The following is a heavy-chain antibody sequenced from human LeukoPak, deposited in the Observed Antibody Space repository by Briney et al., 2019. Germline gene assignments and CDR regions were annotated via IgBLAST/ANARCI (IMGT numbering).Heavy chain of an antibody. D-gene: IGHD1/OR15-1a*01. CDR1: GYTFTNYW. J-gene: IGHJ4*02. V-gene: IGHV5-51*01. Sequence: GESLKISCKGSGYTFTNYWIAWGRQLPGEGVEWMGIISSGDSDLRYSPSFQGQVTMSVDRSISTAYLQWSFLKVSDTAMYYCARRPARTGASFDSWGQGTLVTVSS. CDR2: ISSGDSDL. CDR3: ARRPARTGASFDS.